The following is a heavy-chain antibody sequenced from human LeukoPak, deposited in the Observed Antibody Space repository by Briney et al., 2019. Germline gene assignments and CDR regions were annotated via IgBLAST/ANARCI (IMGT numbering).Heavy chain of an antibody. V-gene: IGHV3-23*01. Sequence: GGSLRLSCAASGFTFSSYAMTWVRQAPGKGLGWVSTISASGGNTYYADSVKGRFTISRDNSKNTLFLQMNSLRAEDTAVYSCAKARLGRGDCCPFEFWGRGTLVTVSS. CDR2: ISASGGNT. D-gene: IGHD2-21*02. J-gene: IGHJ4*02. CDR1: GFTFSSYA. CDR3: AKARLGRGDCCPFEF.